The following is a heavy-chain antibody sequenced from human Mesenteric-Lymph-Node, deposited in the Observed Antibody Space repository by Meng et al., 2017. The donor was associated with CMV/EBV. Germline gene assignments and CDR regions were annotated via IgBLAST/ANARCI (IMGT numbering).Heavy chain of an antibody. CDR1: GFTFSSYA. CDR3: ARDPVAVDYYGMDV. CDR2: MSYDGSNK. V-gene: IGHV3-30*04. Sequence: GGSLRLSCAASGFTFSSYAMHWVRQAPGKGLEWVAVMSYDGSNKYYADSVKGRFTISRDNSKNTLYLQMNSLRAEDTAVYYCARDPVAVDYYGMDVWGQGTTVTVSS. J-gene: IGHJ6*02. D-gene: IGHD6-19*01.